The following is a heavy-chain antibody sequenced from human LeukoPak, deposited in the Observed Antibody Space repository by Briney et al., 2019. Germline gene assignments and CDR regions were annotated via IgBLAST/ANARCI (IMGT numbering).Heavy chain of an antibody. V-gene: IGHV1-18*01. Sequence: ASVKVSCKASGYTFTSYGISWVRQAPGQGLEWMGWISAYNGNTNYAQKIQGRVTMTTDTSTSTAYMELRSLRSDDTALYYCAKDMFYGDYESYFDYWGQGTLVTVSS. CDR3: AKDMFYGDYESYFDY. J-gene: IGHJ4*02. D-gene: IGHD4-17*01. CDR1: GYTFTSYG. CDR2: ISAYNGNT.